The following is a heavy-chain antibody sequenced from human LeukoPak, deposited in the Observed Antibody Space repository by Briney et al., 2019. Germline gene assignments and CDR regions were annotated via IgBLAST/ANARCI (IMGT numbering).Heavy chain of an antibody. D-gene: IGHD4-17*01. CDR2: INHSGST. Sequence: PSETLSLTCAVYGGSFSGYYWSWIRQPPGKGLEWIGEINHSGSTNYNPSLKSRVTISVDMSKNQFSLKLSSVTAADTAVYYCARGSTPPARTTVRGRDAFDIWGQGTMVTVSS. CDR3: ARGSTPPARTTVRGRDAFDI. V-gene: IGHV4-34*01. CDR1: GGSFSGYY. J-gene: IGHJ3*02.